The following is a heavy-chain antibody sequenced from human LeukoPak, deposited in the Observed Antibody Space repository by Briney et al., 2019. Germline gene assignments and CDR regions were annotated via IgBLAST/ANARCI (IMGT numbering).Heavy chain of an antibody. Sequence: SETLSLTCTVSGGSISSGSYYWSWIRQPAGKGLEWIGRIYTSGSTNYNPSLKSRVTISADTSKNQFSLKLSSVTAADTAVYYCARGTYCGGDCYFDYWGQGTLVTVSS. V-gene: IGHV4-61*02. CDR2: IYTSGST. D-gene: IGHD2-21*02. CDR3: ARGTYCGGDCYFDY. J-gene: IGHJ4*02. CDR1: GGSISSGSYY.